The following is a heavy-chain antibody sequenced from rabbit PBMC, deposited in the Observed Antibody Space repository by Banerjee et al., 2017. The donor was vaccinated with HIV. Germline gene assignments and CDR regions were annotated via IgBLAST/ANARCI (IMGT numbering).Heavy chain of an antibody. D-gene: IGHD4-2*01. V-gene: IGHV1S40*01. CDR2: IYTNSGNT. CDR3: ARAYDGSTYYFNL. CDR1: GFSFSSGYD. J-gene: IGHJ4*01. Sequence: QSLEESGGGLVKPGASLTLTCKASGFSFSSGYDMCWVRQAPGKGLELIACIYTNSGNTYYASWAKGRFTISKTSSTSVTLQMTSLTAADTATYFCARAYDGSTYYFNLWGPVSMV.